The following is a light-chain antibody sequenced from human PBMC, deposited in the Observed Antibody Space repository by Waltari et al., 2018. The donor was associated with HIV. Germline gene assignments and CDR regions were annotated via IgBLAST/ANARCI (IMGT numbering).Light chain of an antibody. CDR1: QPIDSY. V-gene: IGKV1-39*01. J-gene: IGKJ1*01. Sequence: DIQMTQSPSSLSASVGDRVTITCRASQPIDSYLNWYLQKPGKAPKLLIYAASSLQSGVPSRFSGSGSGTDFTLTISSLQPEDVATYYCQQTYSTPQTFGQGTKVEIK. CDR3: QQTYSTPQT. CDR2: AAS.